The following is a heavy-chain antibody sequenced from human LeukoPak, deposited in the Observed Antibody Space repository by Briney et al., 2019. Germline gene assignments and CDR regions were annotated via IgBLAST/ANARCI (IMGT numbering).Heavy chain of an antibody. D-gene: IGHD4-17*01. Sequence: GSLRLSCAASGFTFSRYWMHWVRQVPGKGLVWVSRINSDGSSTRYADSVKGRFTISRDNAKNSLYLQMNSLRAEDTAVYYCAREGHPTGYFDYWGQGTLVTVSS. CDR3: AREGHPTGYFDY. J-gene: IGHJ4*02. CDR2: INSDGSST. V-gene: IGHV3-74*01. CDR1: GFTFSRYW.